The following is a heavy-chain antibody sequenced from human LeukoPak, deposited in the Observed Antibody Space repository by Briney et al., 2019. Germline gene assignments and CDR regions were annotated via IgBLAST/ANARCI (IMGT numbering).Heavy chain of an antibody. J-gene: IGHJ4*02. Sequence: SETLSLTCTVSGGSISTSSYYWGWIRQPPGKGLEWIGYIYYSGSTNYNPSLKSRVTISVDTSKNQFSLKLSSVTAADTAVYYCAREVRYYGSGSYYPLFDYWGQGTLVTVSS. CDR3: AREVRYYGSGSYYPLFDY. CDR2: IYYSGST. D-gene: IGHD3-10*01. CDR1: GGSISTSSYY. V-gene: IGHV4-61*01.